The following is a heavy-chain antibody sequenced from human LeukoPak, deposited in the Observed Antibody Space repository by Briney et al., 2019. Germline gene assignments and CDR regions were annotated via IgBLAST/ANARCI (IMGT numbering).Heavy chain of an antibody. CDR3: ARAYSSSWPDDY. Sequence: SETLSLTCAVYGGSFSGYYWSWIRQPPGKGLEWIGEINHSGSTNYNPSLKSRVTISVDTSKNQFSLKLSSVTAADTAVYYCARAYSSSWPDDYWGQGTLVTVSS. J-gene: IGHJ4*02. CDR2: INHSGST. V-gene: IGHV4-34*01. CDR1: GGSFSGYY. D-gene: IGHD6-13*01.